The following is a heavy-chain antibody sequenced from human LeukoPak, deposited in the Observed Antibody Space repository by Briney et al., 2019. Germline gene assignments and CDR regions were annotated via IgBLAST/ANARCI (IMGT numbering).Heavy chain of an antibody. CDR1: GFTFSTYW. V-gene: IGHV3-7*01. Sequence: GGSLRLSCAASGFTFSTYWMSWVRQAPGKGLEWVANIKQDGSEKYYLDSVKGRSTISRDNAKNSLYLQMNSLRAENTAVYFCTREAAAGIDYWGQGTLVTVSS. J-gene: IGHJ4*02. CDR3: TREAAAGIDY. CDR2: IKQDGSEK. D-gene: IGHD6-13*01.